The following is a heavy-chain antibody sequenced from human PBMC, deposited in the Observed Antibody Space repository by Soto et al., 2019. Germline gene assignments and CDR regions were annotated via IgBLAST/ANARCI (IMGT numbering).Heavy chain of an antibody. CDR2: IYPGDSDT. V-gene: IGHV5-51*01. CDR1: RYSFASYW. CDR3: ARNYDSSGYYKRFDY. D-gene: IGHD3-22*01. Sequence: PGESLKISCKGSRYSFASYWIGWVRQMPGKGLEWMGIIYPGDSDTRYSPSFQGQVTISADKSISTAYLQWSSLKASDTAMYYCARNYDSSGYYKRFDYWGQGTLVTVSS. J-gene: IGHJ4*02.